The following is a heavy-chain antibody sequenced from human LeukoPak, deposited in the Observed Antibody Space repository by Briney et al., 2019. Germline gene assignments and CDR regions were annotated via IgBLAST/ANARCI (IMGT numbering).Heavy chain of an antibody. CDR3: ARPRRGASRGAFDI. CDR1: GFILSTSE. D-gene: IGHD3-10*01. CDR2: IASDGTI. V-gene: IGHV3-48*03. Sequence: GGSLRLSCVASGFILSTSEMNWVRQAPGRGLEWVSFIASDGTIYYADSVKGRFTLSRDNAKNSLYLHMNSLRVEDTAVYYCARPRRGASRGAFDIWGQGTMVTVSS. J-gene: IGHJ3*02.